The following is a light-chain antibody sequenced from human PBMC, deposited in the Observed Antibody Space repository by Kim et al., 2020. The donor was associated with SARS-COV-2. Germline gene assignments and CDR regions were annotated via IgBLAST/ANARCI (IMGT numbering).Light chain of an antibody. J-gene: IGKJ3*01. CDR3: QQRSSWPFT. Sequence: DIVLTQSPATLSLSPGETATLSCRASQTVSAFLAWFQQKPGQAPRLLMYDASTRAPGIPARFSGSVSGTDFTLTFSGLEPEDFAVYYCQQRSSWPFTFGPGTKVDIK. CDR1: QTVSAF. CDR2: DAS. V-gene: IGKV3-11*01.